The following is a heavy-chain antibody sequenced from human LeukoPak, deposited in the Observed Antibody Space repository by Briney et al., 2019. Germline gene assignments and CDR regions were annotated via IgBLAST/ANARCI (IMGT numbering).Heavy chain of an antibody. Sequence: APVKVSCTALRGTFSSYAISSVRQAPGHGREWMGGIIPIFVTAHYAQKIHGRVTITADESTSTAYMELSSLRSEDTAVYYCARDRYDSSGYYQGSFDYWGQGTLVTVSS. CDR2: IIPIFVTA. D-gene: IGHD3-22*01. J-gene: IGHJ4*02. CDR3: ARDRYDSSGYYQGSFDY. V-gene: IGHV1-69*13. CDR1: RGTFSSYA.